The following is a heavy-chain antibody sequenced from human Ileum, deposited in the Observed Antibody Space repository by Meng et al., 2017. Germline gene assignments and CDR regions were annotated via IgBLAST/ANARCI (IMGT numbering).Heavy chain of an antibody. V-gene: IGHV4-4*02. Sequence: QRCESGPGLVEPSGYLSLTCTVSGGSISSSFYWSWVRQSPGQGLEWIGQIYLAGSPNYNPSLESRVTISVDKSKNQFSLRLTSVTAADTAIFYCVRHGGKYFDSWGQGTLVTVPS. CDR1: GGSISSSFY. CDR2: IYLAGSP. J-gene: IGHJ4*02. D-gene: IGHD2-15*01. CDR3: VRHGGKYFDS.